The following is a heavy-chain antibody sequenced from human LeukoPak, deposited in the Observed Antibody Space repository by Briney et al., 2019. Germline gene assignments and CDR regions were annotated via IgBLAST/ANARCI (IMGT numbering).Heavy chain of an antibody. D-gene: IGHD3-22*01. CDR3: AKSSREYYYDSSGPIDI. V-gene: IGHV4-59*01. CDR2: IYYSGST. Sequence: SETLSLTCTASGGSISSYYWSWIRQPPGKGLEWIGYIYYSGSTNYNPSLKSRVTISVDTSKNQFSLKLSSVTAADTAVYYCAKSSREYYYDSSGPIDIWGQGTMVTVSS. CDR1: GGSISSYY. J-gene: IGHJ3*02.